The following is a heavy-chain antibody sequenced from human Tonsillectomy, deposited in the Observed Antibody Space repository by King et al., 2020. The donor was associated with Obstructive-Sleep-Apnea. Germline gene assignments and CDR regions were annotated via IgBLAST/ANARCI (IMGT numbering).Heavy chain of an antibody. CDR1: GYTFTGYY. CDR3: ARARGGTVVTSYYYGMDV. D-gene: IGHD4-23*01. V-gene: IGHV1-2*02. Sequence: QLVQSGAEVKKPGASVKVSCKASGYTFTGYYMHWVRQAPGQGLEWMGWINPNSGGTNYAQKFQGRVTMTRDTSISTAYMELSRLRSDDTAVYYCARARGGTVVTSYYYGMDVWGQGTTVTVSS. CDR2: INPNSGGT. J-gene: IGHJ6*02.